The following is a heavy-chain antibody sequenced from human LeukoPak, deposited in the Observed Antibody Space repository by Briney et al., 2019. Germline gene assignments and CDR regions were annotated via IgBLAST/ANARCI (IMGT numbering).Heavy chain of an antibody. CDR1: GGSISSYY. D-gene: IGHD4-17*01. CDR2: IYYSGST. J-gene: IGHJ4*02. V-gene: IGHV4-59*01. CDR3: ARYDYGDYVVDY. Sequence: SETLSLTCTVSGGSISSYYWSWIRQPPGKGLEWIGYIYYSGSTNYNPSLKSRVTISVDTSKNQFSLKLSSVTAADTAVYYCARYDYGDYVVDYWGQGTLVTVST.